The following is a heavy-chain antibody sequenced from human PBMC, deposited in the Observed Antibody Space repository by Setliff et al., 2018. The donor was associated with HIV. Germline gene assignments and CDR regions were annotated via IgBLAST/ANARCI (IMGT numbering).Heavy chain of an antibody. V-gene: IGHV4-4*09. CDR3: ARYTSKVDWFDP. CDR1: GGSISDYY. D-gene: IGHD2-2*02. Sequence: SETLSLTCTVSGGSISDYYWSWIRQPPGKGLEWIGYIYTSGSTNYNPSLYSRVTISVDTSKNQFSLKLRSVTASDTAVYYCARYTSKVDWFDPWGQGTLVTVSS. CDR2: IYTSGST. J-gene: IGHJ5*02.